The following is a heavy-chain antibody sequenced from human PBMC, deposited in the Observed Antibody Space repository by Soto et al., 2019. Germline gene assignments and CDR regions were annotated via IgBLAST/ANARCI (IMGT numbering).Heavy chain of an antibody. CDR1: GDSVSSNSAA. CDR2: TYYRSKWYN. Sequence: SQTLSLTCAISGDSVSSNSAAWNWIRQSPSRGLEWLGRTYYRSKWYNDYAVSVKSRITINPDTSKNQFSLQLNSVTPEDMAVYYCAREAIAVAGYYYYYYMDVWGKGTTVTVS. D-gene: IGHD6-19*01. CDR3: AREAIAVAGYYYYYYMDV. V-gene: IGHV6-1*01. J-gene: IGHJ6*03.